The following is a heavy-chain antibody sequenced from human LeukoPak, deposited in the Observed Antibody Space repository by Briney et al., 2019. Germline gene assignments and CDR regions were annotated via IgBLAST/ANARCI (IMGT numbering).Heavy chain of an antibody. J-gene: IGHJ4*02. CDR1: GFTFSSYA. V-gene: IGHV3-23*01. CDR3: TKGEVDGDYTPAF. D-gene: IGHD4-17*01. CDR2: ISGSGGST. Sequence: SGGSLRLSCAASGFTFSSYAMSWVRQAPGKGLEWVSAISGSGGSTYYADSVKGRFTISRDNSKNTLHLQMNSLRVDDTAVYYCTKGEVDGDYTPAFWGQGTLVTVSS.